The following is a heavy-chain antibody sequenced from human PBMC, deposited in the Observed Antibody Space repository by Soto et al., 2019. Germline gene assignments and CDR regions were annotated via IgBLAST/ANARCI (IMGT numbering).Heavy chain of an antibody. CDR3: ARVLMGYAIASDGIEV. Sequence: GESLKISCKGSGYSFTSYWIGWVRQMPGKGLEWMGIIYPGDSDTRYSPSFQGQVTISADKSISTAYLQWSSLKASDTAMYYCARVLMGYAIASDGIEVCRQGTPGIFSS. CDR2: IYPGDSDT. V-gene: IGHV5-51*01. D-gene: IGHD2-8*01. CDR1: GYSFTSYW. J-gene: IGHJ6*02.